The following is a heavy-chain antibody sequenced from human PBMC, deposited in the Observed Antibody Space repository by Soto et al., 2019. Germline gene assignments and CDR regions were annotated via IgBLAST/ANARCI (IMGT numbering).Heavy chain of an antibody. CDR1: GGSISSGDYY. Sequence: QVQLQESGPGLVKPSQTLSLTCTVSGGSISSGDYYWSWIRQPPGKGLEWIGYIYYSGSTYYNPSLNSRVSLSLGTSKNPFSLKLRSVTAADPAVYFCAIDGYGTDAFAICGQGTIVTVSS. D-gene: IGHD5-18*01. CDR2: IYYSGST. CDR3: AIDGYGTDAFAI. J-gene: IGHJ3*02. V-gene: IGHV4-30-4*01.